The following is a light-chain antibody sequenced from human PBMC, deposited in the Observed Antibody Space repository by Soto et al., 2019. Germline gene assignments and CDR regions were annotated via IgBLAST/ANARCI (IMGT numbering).Light chain of an antibody. Sequence: EIVLTQSPATPSLSPGERATLSCRASQSVGSSLAWYQQKPGQAPRLLVYDASNRATGIPARFSGSGSGTDFTLTISSLEPEDFAVYYCQQRRHWPPGATFGQGTRLEIK. CDR1: QSVGSS. CDR2: DAS. J-gene: IGKJ5*01. CDR3: QQRRHWPPGAT. V-gene: IGKV3-11*01.